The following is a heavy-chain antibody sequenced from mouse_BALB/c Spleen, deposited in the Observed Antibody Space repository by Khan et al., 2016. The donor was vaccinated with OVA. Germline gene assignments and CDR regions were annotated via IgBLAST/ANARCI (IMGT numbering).Heavy chain of an antibody. CDR2: INPSNGGT. Sequence: QVQLKQSGAELVKPGASVRLSCKASGYTFTSYYLYWVKQRPGQGLEWIGHINPSNGGTNFNEMFKTKATLTVDKSSSTAYMQLSSLTSEDSAVYYCTRSGYGAFVYWGQGTLVTVSA. CDR3: TRSGYGAFVY. J-gene: IGHJ3*01. CDR1: GYTFTSYY. V-gene: IGHV1-53*01. D-gene: IGHD1-1*02.